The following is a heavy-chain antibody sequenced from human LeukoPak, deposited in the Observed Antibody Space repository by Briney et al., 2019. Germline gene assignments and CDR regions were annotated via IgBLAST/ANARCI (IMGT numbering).Heavy chain of an antibody. CDR3: AREENGGVYDDGFDI. V-gene: IGHV3-9*01. CDR1: GFSFDDYA. D-gene: IGHD5/OR15-5a*01. Sequence: GGSLRLSCAASGFSFDDYAMHWVRQAPGKGLEWVSGISWNSVSIGYADSVKGRFTISRDNSKNTLYLQMNSLRTEDTAVYYCAREENGGVYDDGFDIWGHGTMVTVSS. CDR2: ISWNSVSI. J-gene: IGHJ3*02.